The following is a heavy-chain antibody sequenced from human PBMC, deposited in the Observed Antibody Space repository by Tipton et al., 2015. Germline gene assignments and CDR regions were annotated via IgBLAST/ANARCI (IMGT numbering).Heavy chain of an antibody. D-gene: IGHD4-23*01. J-gene: IGHJ6*02. CDR2: ISFSGST. CDR3: ARDLISEGMYGGVLGMDV. Sequence: LRLSCAASGFTVNNNYMGWVRQAPGKGLEWVGYISFSGSTYYNPSLKSRVAISVDRPKNQFYLRLSSVTAADTAVYYCARDLISEGMYGGVLGMDVWGQGTTVTISS. CDR1: GFTVNNNY. V-gene: IGHV4-31*02.